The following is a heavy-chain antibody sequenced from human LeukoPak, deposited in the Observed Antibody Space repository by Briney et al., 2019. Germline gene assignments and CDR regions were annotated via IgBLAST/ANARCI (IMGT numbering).Heavy chain of an antibody. CDR1: GFRFSDHA. Sequence: GGSLRLSCSASGFRFSDHAMHWVRQTAGRGLEWLAFISHDGSNKYYADSLKGRFTISRANYKNTVYLQMDSLKPEDTAVYYCPSEDIAELQFWGQGTQVAVSS. CDR2: ISHDGSNK. J-gene: IGHJ4*02. CDR3: PSEDIAELQF. D-gene: IGHD2-15*01. V-gene: IGHV3-30*01.